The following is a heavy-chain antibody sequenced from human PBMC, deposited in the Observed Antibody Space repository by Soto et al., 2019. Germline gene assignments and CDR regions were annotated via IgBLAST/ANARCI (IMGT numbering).Heavy chain of an antibody. CDR2: IYSGGST. J-gene: IGHJ3*02. CDR3: ARGYCSSTSCYDAFDI. D-gene: IGHD2-2*01. CDR1: GFTVSSNY. Sequence: GGSLRLSCAASGFTVSSNYMSWVRQAPGKGLEWVSVIYSGGSTYYADSVKGRFTIYRDNSKNTLYLQMNSLRAEDTAVYYCARGYCSSTSCYDAFDIWGQGTMVTVSS. V-gene: IGHV3-53*01.